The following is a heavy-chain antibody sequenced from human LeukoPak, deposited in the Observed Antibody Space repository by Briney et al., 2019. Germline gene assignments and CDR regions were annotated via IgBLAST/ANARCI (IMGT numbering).Heavy chain of an antibody. V-gene: IGHV3-9*01. Sequence: GGSLRLSCAASGFTFDDYAMHWVRQAPGKGLEWVSGINWNGDYIGYADSVKGRFTVSRDNAKNSLYLQMNSLRAEDTAVYYCARGGSTTVTTREHDYWGQGTLVTVSS. CDR2: INWNGDYI. CDR3: ARGGSTTVTTREHDY. J-gene: IGHJ4*02. CDR1: GFTFDDYA. D-gene: IGHD4-17*01.